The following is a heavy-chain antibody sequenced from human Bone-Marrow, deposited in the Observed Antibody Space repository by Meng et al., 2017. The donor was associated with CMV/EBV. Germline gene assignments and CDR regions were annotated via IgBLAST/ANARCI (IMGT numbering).Heavy chain of an antibody. V-gene: IGHV1-46*01. J-gene: IGHJ4*02. CDR1: GYTFTNYY. D-gene: IGHD5-12*01. Sequence: ASVKVSCKASGYTFTNYYIHWVRQAPGQGLEWMGIINPSDAHPSGVYTTYAQKFQGRVTITTDESTSTAYMELSSLRSEDTAVYYCARGPHSGYDLWGQGTLVTVSS. CDR3: ARGPHSGYDL. CDR2: INPSDAHPSGVYT.